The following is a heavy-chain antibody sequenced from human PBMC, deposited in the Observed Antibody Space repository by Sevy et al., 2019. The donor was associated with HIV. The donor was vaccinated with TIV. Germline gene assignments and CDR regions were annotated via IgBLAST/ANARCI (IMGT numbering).Heavy chain of an antibody. CDR2: ISESGGNT. D-gene: IGHD6-6*01. J-gene: IGHJ6*02. Sequence: GGSLRLSCAASGFTFSSYAMSWVRQAPGNGLEWVSLISESGGNTYYADSVRGRFTISRDNSKNTLYLQMNSLRAEDTAVYYCARNLAALPNYYYGMDVSGQRTSVTVSS. CDR1: GFTFSSYA. CDR3: ARNLAALPNYYYGMDV. V-gene: IGHV3-23*01.